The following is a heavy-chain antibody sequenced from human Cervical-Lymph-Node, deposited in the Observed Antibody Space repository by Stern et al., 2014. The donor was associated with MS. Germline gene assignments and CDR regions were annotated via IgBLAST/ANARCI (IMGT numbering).Heavy chain of an antibody. V-gene: IGHV3-33*01. J-gene: IGHJ4*02. Sequence: EQLVESGGGVVQPGTSLRLSCAASGFTFSSYGMPWVRQAPGKGLEWVALAWYDGSTAYYTNSLKGCFTISRDNSKKPLSLHMNSLTAEDTAVYYCARGHIPYAYNYLFDYWGQGTLVTVSS. CDR2: AWYDGSTA. D-gene: IGHD5-24*01. CDR3: ARGHIPYAYNYLFDY. CDR1: GFTFSSYG.